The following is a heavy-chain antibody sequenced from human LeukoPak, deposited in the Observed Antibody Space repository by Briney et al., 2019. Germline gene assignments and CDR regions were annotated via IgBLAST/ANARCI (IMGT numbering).Heavy chain of an antibody. CDR2: IKQDGSEK. CDR3: ARNGRTGDY. CDR1: GFTFNNHW. J-gene: IGHJ4*02. Sequence: GGSLRLSCAASGFTFNNHWMSWVRQAPGKGLEWVANIKQDGSEKYYVDSVKGRFTISRDNAKNSLYLQMNILRAEDTAVYYCARNGRTGDYWGQGTLVTVSS. V-gene: IGHV3-7*01.